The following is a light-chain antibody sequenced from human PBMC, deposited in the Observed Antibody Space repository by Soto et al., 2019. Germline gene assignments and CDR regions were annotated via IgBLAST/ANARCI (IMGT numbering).Light chain of an antibody. CDR3: QQRSNWPIT. J-gene: IGKJ5*01. CDR1: QSVSSY. V-gene: IGKV3-11*01. Sequence: EIVLTQSPATLSLSPGERATVSCRASQSVSSYLAWYQQKPGQAPRLLIYDASNRATGIPARFSGSGYGTDFTLTISSLEPEDFAVYYCQQRSNWPITFGQGTRLEIK. CDR2: DAS.